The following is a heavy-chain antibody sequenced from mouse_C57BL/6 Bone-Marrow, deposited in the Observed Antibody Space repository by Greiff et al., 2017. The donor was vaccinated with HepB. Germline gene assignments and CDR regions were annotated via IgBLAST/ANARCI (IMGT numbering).Heavy chain of an antibody. CDR3: ARRYGSSYRFAY. D-gene: IGHD1-1*01. J-gene: IGHJ3*01. CDR1: GFTFSDYG. V-gene: IGHV5-17*01. CDR2: ISSGSSTI. Sequence: DVKLVESGGGLVKPGGSLKLSCAASGFTFSDYGMHWVRQAPEKGLEWVAYISSGSSTIYYADTVKGRFTISRDNAKNTLFLQMTSLRSEDTAMYYCARRYGSSYRFAYWGQGTLVTVSA.